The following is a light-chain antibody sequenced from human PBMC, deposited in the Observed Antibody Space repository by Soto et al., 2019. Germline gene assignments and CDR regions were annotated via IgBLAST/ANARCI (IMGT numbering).Light chain of an antibody. CDR2: DNN. J-gene: IGLJ1*01. CDR3: GTYDSSPRDGV. Sequence: QSVLTQPPSVSAAPGQKVTISCSGSSSNIENYYVSWYQQLPGTAPKLLIYDNNKRPSGIPDRFSGSKSGTSATLDITGLQTGDEADYYCGTYDSSPRDGVLGTGTKVTV. V-gene: IGLV1-51*01. CDR1: SSNIENYY.